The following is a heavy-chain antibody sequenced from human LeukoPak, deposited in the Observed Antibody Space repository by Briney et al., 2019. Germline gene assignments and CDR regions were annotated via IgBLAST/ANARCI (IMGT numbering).Heavy chain of an antibody. D-gene: IGHD1-26*01. CDR2: ISSTGTYI. Sequence: VGSQRLSCAASGFTFSSYSMNWVRQAPGKGLEWVSSISSTGTYIYYADSVKGRFTISRDHAKNSLYLQMDSLRAEDTAVYYCACLVGATQDVWGKGTTVIVSS. J-gene: IGHJ6*04. CDR3: ACLVGATQDV. V-gene: IGHV3-21*01. CDR1: GFTFSSYS.